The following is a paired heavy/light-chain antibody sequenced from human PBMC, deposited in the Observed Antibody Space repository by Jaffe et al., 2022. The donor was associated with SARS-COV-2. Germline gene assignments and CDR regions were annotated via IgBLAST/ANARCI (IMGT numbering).Light chain of an antibody. CDR2: EVS. CDR3: SSYAGNNNLV. CDR1: SSDIGVYNY. Sequence: QSALTQPPSASGSPGQSVTISCTGTSSDIGVYNYVSWYQQHPGKAPKLMIYEVSKRPSGVPDRFSASKSGNTASLTVSGLQAEDEAEYYCSSYAGNNNLVFGGGTKLTVL. V-gene: IGLV2-8*01. J-gene: IGLJ3*02.
Heavy chain of an antibody. CDR2: IDYSGTT. CDR1: GGSINSGGYH. D-gene: IGHD2-2*01. J-gene: IGHJ6*02. V-gene: IGHV4-31*03. CDR3: ARGCNSSRCYFYYYSMDV. Sequence: QVQLQESGPGLVKPSQTLSLTCTVSGGSINSGGYHWSWIRQHPGKGLEWIGYIDYSGTTSYNPSLKSRVTISVGMSENQFSLKLSSVTAADTSVYYCARGCNSSRCYFYYYSMDVWGQGTTVTVSS.